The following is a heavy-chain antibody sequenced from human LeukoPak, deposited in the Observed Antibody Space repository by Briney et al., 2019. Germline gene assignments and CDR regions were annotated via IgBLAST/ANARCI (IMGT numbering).Heavy chain of an antibody. CDR2: ISAYNGNT. J-gene: IGHJ6*02. D-gene: IGHD5-18*01. CDR1: GYTFTSYG. Sequence: ASVKVSCKASGYTFTSYGISWVRQAPGQGLEWMGWISAYNGNTNYAQKLQGRVTMTTDTSTSTAYMELSSLRSEDTAVYYCARYNTDSYGNCYYGMDVWGQGTTVTVSS. CDR3: ARYNTDSYGNCYYGMDV. V-gene: IGHV1-18*01.